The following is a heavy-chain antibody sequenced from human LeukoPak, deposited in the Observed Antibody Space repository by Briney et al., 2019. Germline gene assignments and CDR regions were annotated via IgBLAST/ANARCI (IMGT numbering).Heavy chain of an antibody. D-gene: IGHD3-22*01. CDR2: VYYSGRT. V-gene: IGHV4-59*11. CDR3: ARLLDNDSSGDPDTFDM. Sequence: PSETLSLTCTVSGVSISGHYGSWIRQPPGNGLEWIGFVYYSGRTRYNPSLHSRVTISADTSKNHLSLKLTSVTAADTAVYYCARLLDNDSSGDPDTFDMWGQGIKVTVSS. CDR1: GVSISGHY. J-gene: IGHJ3*02.